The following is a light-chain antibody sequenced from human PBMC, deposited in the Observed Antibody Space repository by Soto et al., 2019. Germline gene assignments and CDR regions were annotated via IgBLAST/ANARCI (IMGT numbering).Light chain of an antibody. J-gene: IGKJ2*01. CDR2: DAS. V-gene: IGKV1-5*01. CDR3: QQYNSYPYT. Sequence: DIQMTQSPSTLSASVGDRVTITCRASQSISSWLAWYQQKPGKAPKLLIYDASSLKSGVPSRFSGSGSGTEFTLTLSSLQPDDFATYYCQQYNSYPYTFGQGTKLEIK. CDR1: QSISSW.